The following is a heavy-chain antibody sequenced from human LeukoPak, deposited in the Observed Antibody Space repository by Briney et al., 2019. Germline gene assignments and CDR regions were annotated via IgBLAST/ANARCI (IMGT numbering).Heavy chain of an antibody. J-gene: IGHJ4*02. CDR3: ARGVRFYFDY. CDR2: IYYSGST. D-gene: IGHD3-3*01. V-gene: IGHV4-59*01. CDR1: GFTFSSYG. Sequence: GSLRLSCAASGFTFSSYGMSWIRQPPGKGLEWIGYIYYSGSTNYNPSLKSRVTISVDTSKNQFSLKLSSVTAADTAVYYCARGVRFYFDYWGQGTLVTVSS.